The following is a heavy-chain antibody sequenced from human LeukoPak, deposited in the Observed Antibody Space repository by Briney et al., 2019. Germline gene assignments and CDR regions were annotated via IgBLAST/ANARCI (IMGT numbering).Heavy chain of an antibody. D-gene: IGHD3-10*01. CDR1: GFTFSSYA. CDR3: ARSSKLGRNYGSGSIPMDV. V-gene: IGHV3-30*04. CDR2: ISYDGSNK. Sequence: GRSLRLSCAASGFTFSSYAMHWVRQAPGKGLEWVAVISYDGSNKYYADSVKGRFTISRDNSKNTLYLQMNSLRSEDTAVYYCARSSKLGRNYGSGSIPMDVWGKGTTVTVSS. J-gene: IGHJ6*04.